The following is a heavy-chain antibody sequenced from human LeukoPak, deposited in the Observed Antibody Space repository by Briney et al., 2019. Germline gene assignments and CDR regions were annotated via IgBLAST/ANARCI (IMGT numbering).Heavy chain of an antibody. CDR2: INWNGGRP. CDR3: ARDQGGTGSWYEGEGY. V-gene: IGHV3-20*04. CDR1: GFTFDDDC. D-gene: IGHD6-13*01. J-gene: IGHJ4*02. Sequence: GGSLRLSCAASGFTFDDDCMSWVRQAPGKGLEWVSGINWNGGRPGYVASVQGRLTMSRDKDKNSLYLQMKSLRAEDTALYSCARDQGGTGSWYEGEGYWGQGTLVTVSS.